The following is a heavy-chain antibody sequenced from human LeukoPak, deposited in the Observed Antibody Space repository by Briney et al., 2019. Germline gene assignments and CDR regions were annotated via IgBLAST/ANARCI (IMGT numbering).Heavy chain of an antibody. J-gene: IGHJ3*02. V-gene: IGHV4-4*07. CDR1: GGSISSYY. D-gene: IGHD3-10*01. CDR3: ARGLWFGSYYDAFDI. Sequence: SETLSLTCTVSGGSISSYYWSWIRQLAGKGLEWIGRIYTSGSTNYNPSLKSRVTMSVDTSKNQFSLKLSSVTAADTAVYYCARGLWFGSYYDAFDIWGQGTMVTVSS. CDR2: IYTSGST.